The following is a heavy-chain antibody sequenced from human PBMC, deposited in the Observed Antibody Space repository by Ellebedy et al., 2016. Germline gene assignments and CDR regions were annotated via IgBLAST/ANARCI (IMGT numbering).Heavy chain of an antibody. CDR2: IYTSGST. Sequence: SETLSLXXTVSGGSISSYYWSWIRQPAGKGLEWIGRIYTSGSTNYNPSLKSRVTMSVDPSKNQFSLKLSSVTAADTAVYYCARDDGATGYYYYYVNVWGKGTTVTVSS. CDR3: ARDDGATGYYYYYVNV. V-gene: IGHV4-4*07. J-gene: IGHJ6*03. CDR1: GGSISSYY. D-gene: IGHD1-26*01.